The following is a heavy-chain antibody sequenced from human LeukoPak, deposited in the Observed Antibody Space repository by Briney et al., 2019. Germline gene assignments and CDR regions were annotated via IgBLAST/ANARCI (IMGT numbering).Heavy chain of an antibody. D-gene: IGHD3-16*02. Sequence: AGGSLRLSCAASGFTFSSYSMNWVRQAPGKGLEWVSSISSSSSYIYYADSVKGRFTISRDNAKNSLYLQMNSLRAEDTAVYYCARGFIRPSKTYDYVWGSYHNDAFDIWGQGTMVTVSS. CDR2: ISSSSSYI. CDR1: GFTFSSYS. V-gene: IGHV3-21*01. CDR3: ARGFIRPSKTYDYVWGSYHNDAFDI. J-gene: IGHJ3*02.